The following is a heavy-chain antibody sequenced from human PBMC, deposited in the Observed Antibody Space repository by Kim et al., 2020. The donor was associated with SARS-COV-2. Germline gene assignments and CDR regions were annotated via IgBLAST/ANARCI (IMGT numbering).Heavy chain of an antibody. J-gene: IGHJ4*02. CDR2: IYYSGST. D-gene: IGHD2-2*01. Sequence: SETLSLTCTVSGGSISSSSYYWGWIRQPPGKGLEWIGSIYYSGSTYYNPSLKSRVTISVDTSKNQFSLKLSSVTAADTAVYYCARRKAKDRDSTLYHFDYWGQKFSTLYHFDYWGQGTLVTVSS. CDR1: GGSISSSSYY. V-gene: IGHV4-39*01. CDR3: ARRKAKDRDSTLYHFDYWGQKFSTLYHFDY.